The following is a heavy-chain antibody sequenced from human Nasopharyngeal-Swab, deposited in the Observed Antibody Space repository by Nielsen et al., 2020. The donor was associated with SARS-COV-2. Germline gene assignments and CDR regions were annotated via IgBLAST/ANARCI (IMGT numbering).Heavy chain of an antibody. V-gene: IGHV3-23*01. CDR2: ISGSGGST. D-gene: IGHD2-21*02. CDR3: TRCGGGCYSGRDY. Sequence: GGSLRLSCAASGFTFSSYAMSWVRQAPGKGLEWVSAISGSGGSTYYADSVKGRFTISRDNSKNTLYLQMNSLKTEDTAVYYCTRCGGGCYSGRDYWGQGTLVTVSS. J-gene: IGHJ4*02. CDR1: GFTFSSYA.